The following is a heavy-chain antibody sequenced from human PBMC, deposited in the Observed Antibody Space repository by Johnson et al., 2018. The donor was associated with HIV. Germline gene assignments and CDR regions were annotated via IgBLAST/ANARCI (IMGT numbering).Heavy chain of an antibody. D-gene: IGHD2-21*01. V-gene: IGHV3-30*02. CDR1: GFTFDSYG. Sequence: QVQLVESGGGVVQPGGSLRLSCVASGFTFDSYGMHWVRQAPGKGLEWVAFIQYDGSNEFYADSVKGRFTISRDNSKNTLYLQMNSLRAEDTAVYYCAREESIVVVIAIQAFDIWGQGTMVTVSS. CDR2: IQYDGSNE. CDR3: AREESIVVVIAIQAFDI. J-gene: IGHJ3*02.